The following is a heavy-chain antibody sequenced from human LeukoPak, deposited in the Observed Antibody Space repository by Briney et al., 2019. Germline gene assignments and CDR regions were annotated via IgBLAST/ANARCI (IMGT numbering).Heavy chain of an antibody. CDR2: ISGSGGST. CDR3: AKNKDGSGSPLDY. J-gene: IGHJ4*02. D-gene: IGHD3-10*01. V-gene: IGHV3-23*01. Sequence: GGSLRLSCAASGFTFSSYAMSWVRQAPGKGLEWVSAISGSGGSTYYADAVRGRFTISRDNSKNTLYLQMNSLRAEDTALYYCAKNKDGSGSPLDYWGQGTLVTVSS. CDR1: GFTFSSYA.